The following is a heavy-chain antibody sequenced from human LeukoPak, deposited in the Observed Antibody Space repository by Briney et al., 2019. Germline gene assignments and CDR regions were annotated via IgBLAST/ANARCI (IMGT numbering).Heavy chain of an antibody. Sequence: SETLSLTCTVSGGSISSYYWSWIRQPPGKGLEWIGYIYYSGSTNYNPSLKSRVSISVDTSKKQFSLKLSSVTAADTAVYYCARGVVVPAGILGQGRYYFDYWGQGTLVTVSS. CDR3: ARGVVVPAGILGQGRYYFDY. CDR1: GGSISSYY. CDR2: IYYSGST. D-gene: IGHD2-2*02. V-gene: IGHV4-59*01. J-gene: IGHJ4*02.